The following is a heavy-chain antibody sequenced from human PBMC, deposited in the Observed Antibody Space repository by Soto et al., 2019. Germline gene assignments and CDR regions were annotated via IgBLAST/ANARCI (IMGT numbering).Heavy chain of an antibody. V-gene: IGHV3-33*01. Sequence: QVQLVESGGGVVQPGRSLRLSCAASGFTFSSYGMHWVRQAPGKGLEWVAVIWYDGSNKYYADSVKGRFTISRDNSKNTLYLQMNSLRAEDTAVYYCARMYYYDSSGLGYWGQGTLVTVSS. CDR3: ARMYYYDSSGLGY. CDR2: IWYDGSNK. CDR1: GFTFSSYG. J-gene: IGHJ4*02. D-gene: IGHD3-22*01.